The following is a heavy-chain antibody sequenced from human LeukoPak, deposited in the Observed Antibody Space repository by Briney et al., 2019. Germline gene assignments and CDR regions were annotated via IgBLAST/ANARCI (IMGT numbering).Heavy chain of an antibody. J-gene: IGHJ5*02. D-gene: IGHD2-2*02. CDR3: ARERRNIVVVPAAIRWFDP. CDR2: INHSGST. CDR1: GGSFSGYY. Sequence: SETLSLTCAVYGGSFSGYYWSWISQPPGKGLEWSGEINHSGSTNYNPSLKSRVTISVDTSKNQFSLKLSSVTAADTAVYYCARERRNIVVVPAAIRWFDPWGQGTLVTVSS. V-gene: IGHV4-34*01.